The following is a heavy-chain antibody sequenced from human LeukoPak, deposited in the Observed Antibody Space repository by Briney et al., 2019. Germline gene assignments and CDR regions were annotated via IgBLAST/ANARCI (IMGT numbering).Heavy chain of an antibody. CDR2: INPNSGAT. Sequence: GASVKVSCKASGYTFTGYYVYWVRQAPGQGLEWMGWINPNSGATSYAQKFQGRVTMTRDTSISTAYMELSGLRSDDTAVYYCARLDYGDYPYWGQGTLVTVYS. V-gene: IGHV1-2*02. CDR3: ARLDYGDYPY. D-gene: IGHD4-17*01. CDR1: GYTFTGYY. J-gene: IGHJ4*02.